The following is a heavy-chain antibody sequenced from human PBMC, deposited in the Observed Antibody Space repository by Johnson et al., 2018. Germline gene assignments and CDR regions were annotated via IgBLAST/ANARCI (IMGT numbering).Heavy chain of an antibody. V-gene: IGHV3-33*01. CDR1: GFTFSSYG. CDR2: IWNDGSNS. Sequence: QVQLVQSGGGVVQPGRSLRLSCAASGFTFSSYGMHWVRQAPGKGLEWVAVIWNDGSNSYYADSVKGRFTISRDNSRNTLYLQMNSLRADDTAVYYCAGDINTRVGPWGQGTLVTVSS. CDR3: AGDINTRVGP. D-gene: IGHD3-22*01. J-gene: IGHJ5*02.